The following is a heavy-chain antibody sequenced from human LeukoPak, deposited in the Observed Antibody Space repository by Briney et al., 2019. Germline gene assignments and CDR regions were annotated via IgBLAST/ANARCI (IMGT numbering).Heavy chain of an antibody. V-gene: IGHV3-23*01. J-gene: IGHJ1*01. CDR2: ISGSGGST. CDR1: GFTFSSYG. Sequence: EAGGSLRLSCAASGFTFSSYGMSWVRQAPGKGLEWVSAISGSGGSTYYADSVKGRFTISRDNSKNTLYLQMNSLRAEDTAVYYCAKGSHYYDSSGQIEYFQHWGQGTLVTVSS. CDR3: AKGSHYYDSSGQIEYFQH. D-gene: IGHD3-22*01.